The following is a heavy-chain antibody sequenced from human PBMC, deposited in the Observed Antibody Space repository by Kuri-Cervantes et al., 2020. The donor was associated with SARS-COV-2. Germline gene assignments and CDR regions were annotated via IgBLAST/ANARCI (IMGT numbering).Heavy chain of an antibody. V-gene: IGHV3-11*06. CDR3: ARRSSGWYVSFDY. Sequence: GGSLRLSCAASGFNFSRTDMHWIRQAPGKGLEWVSYISSSSSYTNYADSVKGRFTISRDNAKNSLYLQMNSLRAEDTAVYYCARRSSGWYVSFDYWGQGTLVTVSS. CDR1: GFNFSRTD. CDR2: ISSSSSYT. D-gene: IGHD6-19*01. J-gene: IGHJ4*02.